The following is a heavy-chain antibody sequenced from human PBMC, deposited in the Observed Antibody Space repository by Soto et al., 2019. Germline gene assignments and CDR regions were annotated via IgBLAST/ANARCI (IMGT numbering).Heavy chain of an antibody. V-gene: IGHV3-23*01. Sequence: GGSLRLSCAASGFTFISYAMSWVRQAPGKGLEWVSAISGSGGSTYYADSVKGRFTISRDNSKNTLYLQMNSLRAEDTAVYYCAKAGGDSSGYYDFDYWGQGTLVTVSS. CDR2: ISGSGGST. J-gene: IGHJ4*02. CDR1: GFTFISYA. CDR3: AKAGGDSSGYYDFDY. D-gene: IGHD3-22*01.